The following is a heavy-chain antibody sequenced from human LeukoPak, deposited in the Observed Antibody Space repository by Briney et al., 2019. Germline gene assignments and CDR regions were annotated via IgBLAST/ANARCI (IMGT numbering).Heavy chain of an antibody. Sequence: GASVKVSCKTSGGTFSSYAISWVRQAPGQGLEWMGGIIPIFGTANYAQKFQGRVTITADESTSTAYMELSSLRSEDTAVYYCARRYCSGGSCYYFYYWGQGTLVTVSS. J-gene: IGHJ4*02. CDR3: ARRYCSGGSCYYFYY. CDR2: IIPIFGTA. V-gene: IGHV1-69*13. D-gene: IGHD2-15*01. CDR1: GGTFSSYA.